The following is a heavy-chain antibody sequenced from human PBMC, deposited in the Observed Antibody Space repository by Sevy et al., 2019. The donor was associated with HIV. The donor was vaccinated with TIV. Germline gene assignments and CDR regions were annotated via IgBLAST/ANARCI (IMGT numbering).Heavy chain of an antibody. J-gene: IGHJ3*02. CDR2: IYTSGST. D-gene: IGHD3-16*01. Sequence: SETLSLTCTVSGGSISSYYWSWIRQPAGKGLEWIGRIYTSGSTNYNPSLKSRVTMSVDTSKNQCSLKLSSVTAADTAVYYGASLGHPVCGDTFDIWGQGTMVTVSS. CDR1: GGSISSYY. V-gene: IGHV4-4*07. CDR3: ASLGHPVCGDTFDI.